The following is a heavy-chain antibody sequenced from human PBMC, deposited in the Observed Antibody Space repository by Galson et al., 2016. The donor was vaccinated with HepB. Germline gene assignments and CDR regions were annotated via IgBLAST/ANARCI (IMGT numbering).Heavy chain of an antibody. D-gene: IGHD5-18*01. J-gene: IGHJ6*02. CDR3: AKDKWIEPSGGMDV. Sequence: SLRLSCAASGFTFNDYNMNWVRQVPGKGLEWVSGISWDSGKIDYADSVKGLFTISRDNSKNSLFLQMKSLRVEDTALYYCAKDKWIEPSGGMDVWGQGITVTVSS. V-gene: IGHV3-9*01. CDR1: GFTFNDYN. CDR2: ISWDSGKI.